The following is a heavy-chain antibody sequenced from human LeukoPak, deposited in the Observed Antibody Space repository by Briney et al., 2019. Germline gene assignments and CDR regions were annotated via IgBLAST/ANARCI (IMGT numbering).Heavy chain of an antibody. CDR1: GFTFSIYW. CDR3: ARDRWSYDPQGGFDC. D-gene: IGHD3-22*01. CDR2: IKQDGSER. Sequence: GGSLRLSCAASGFTFSIYWMSWVRQAPGQGLEGLANIKQDGSERYYVDSVKGPFTLTRDNAKNSLYLQMNSLRAEDTAVYYCARDRWSYDPQGGFDCWGQGTLVTVSS. J-gene: IGHJ4*02. V-gene: IGHV3-7*03.